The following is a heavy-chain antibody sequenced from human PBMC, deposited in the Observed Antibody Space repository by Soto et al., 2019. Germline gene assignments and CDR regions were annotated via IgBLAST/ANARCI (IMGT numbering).Heavy chain of an antibody. J-gene: IGHJ4*02. CDR3: AKDRSNWNDDPMYYFDY. D-gene: IGHD1-20*01. CDR2: ISYDGSNK. V-gene: IGHV3-30*18. Sequence: GGSLRLSCAASGFTFSSYGMHWVRQAPGKGLEWVAVISYDGSNKYYADSVKGRFTISRDNSKNTLYLQMNSLRAEDTAVYYCAKDRSNWNDDPMYYFDYWGQGTLVTVSS. CDR1: GFTFSSYG.